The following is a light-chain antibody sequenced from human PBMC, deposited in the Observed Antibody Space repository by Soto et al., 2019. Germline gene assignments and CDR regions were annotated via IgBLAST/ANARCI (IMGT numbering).Light chain of an antibody. CDR2: TAS. Sequence: DIQMTQSPSSVSASVGDRVTITCRASQDINSWLAWYQQKPGKAPKLLIYTASSLQTGVPSRFSGSGSGTDFTLTISSLQPEDFATCYCQQANSFPLTFGHGTRLEIK. CDR3: QQANSFPLT. CDR1: QDINSW. V-gene: IGKV1-12*01. J-gene: IGKJ5*01.